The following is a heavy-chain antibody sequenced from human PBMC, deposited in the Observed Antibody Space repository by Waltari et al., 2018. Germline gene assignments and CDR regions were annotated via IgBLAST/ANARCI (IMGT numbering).Heavy chain of an antibody. D-gene: IGHD2-15*01. CDR2: ISSSSSYI. J-gene: IGHJ4*02. CDR1: GFTFSSYS. Sequence: EVQLVESGGGLVKPGGSLRLSCAASGFTFSSYSMNWVRQPPGKGLEWVSSISSSSSYIYYADSVKGRFTISRDNAKNSLYLQMNSLRAEDTAVYYCARDRPIVVVVAATPNDYWGQGTLVTVSS. CDR3: ARDRPIVVVVAATPNDY. V-gene: IGHV3-21*01.